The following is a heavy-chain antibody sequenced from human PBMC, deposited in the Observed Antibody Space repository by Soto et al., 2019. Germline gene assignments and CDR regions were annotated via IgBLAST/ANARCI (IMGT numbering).Heavy chain of an antibody. CDR3: AKVGRGAIRALLWFGELFYGMDV. CDR2: ISGSGGST. CDR1: GFTFSSYA. J-gene: IGHJ6*02. Sequence: GGSLRLSCAASGFTFSSYAMSWVRQAPGKGLEWVSAISGSGGSTYYADSVKGRFTISRDNSKNTLYLQMNSLRAEDTAVYYCAKVGRGAIRALLWFGELFYGMDVWGQGTTVTVSS. V-gene: IGHV3-23*01. D-gene: IGHD3-10*01.